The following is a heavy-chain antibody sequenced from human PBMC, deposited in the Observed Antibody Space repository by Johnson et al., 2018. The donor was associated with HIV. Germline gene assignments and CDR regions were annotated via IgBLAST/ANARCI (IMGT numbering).Heavy chain of an antibody. J-gene: IGHJ3*02. CDR2: IRYDGSYK. Sequence: VQLVESGGGVVQPGGSLRLSCAASGFTLNTYGMHWVRQAPGKGLEWVAFIRYDGSYKYYVDSVKGRFIISRDNSKNTLYLQINSLRGEDTAVYYCGKPKTGIVAFDIWGQGTMVTVSS. CDR1: GFTLNTYG. D-gene: IGHD3-10*01. V-gene: IGHV3-30*02. CDR3: GKPKTGIVAFDI.